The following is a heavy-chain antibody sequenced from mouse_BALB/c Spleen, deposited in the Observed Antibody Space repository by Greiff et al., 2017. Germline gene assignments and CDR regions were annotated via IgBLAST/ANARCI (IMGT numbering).Heavy chain of an antibody. D-gene: IGHD3-3*01. CDR2: ISSGGSYT. CDR1: GFTFSSYA. CDR3: ARRGDTYYFDY. Sequence: EVQLVESGGGLVQPGGSRKLSCAASGFTFSSYAMSWVRQTPEKRLEWVATISSGGSYTYYPDSVKGRFTISRDNAKNTLYLQMSSLRSEDTAMYYCARRGDTYYFDYWGQGTTLTVSS. V-gene: IGHV5-9-3*01. J-gene: IGHJ2*01.